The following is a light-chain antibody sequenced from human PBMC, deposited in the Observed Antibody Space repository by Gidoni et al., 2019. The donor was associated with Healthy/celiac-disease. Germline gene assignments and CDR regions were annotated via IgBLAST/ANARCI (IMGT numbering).Light chain of an antibody. V-gene: IGLV2-23*01. CDR1: SSDVGIYNL. CDR3: CSYAGTNYV. J-gene: IGLJ1*01. CDR2: EGS. Sequence: QSALTHPASGSWSPGQSNTIACTGTSSDVGIYNLVSCYQQHPGKAPKLMIYEGSKRPSGVSNRFSGSKSGNTASLTISGLQAEDEADYYCCSYAGTNYVFGTGTKVTVL.